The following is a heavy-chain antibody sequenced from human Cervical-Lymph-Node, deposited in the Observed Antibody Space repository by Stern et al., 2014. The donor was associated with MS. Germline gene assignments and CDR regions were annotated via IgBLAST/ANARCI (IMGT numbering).Heavy chain of an antibody. V-gene: IGHV4-39*01. CDR1: GGSISTSSYF. D-gene: IGHD3-10*01. CDR3: ARRGSGLDY. Sequence: VQLVESGPGLVKPSETLSLTCTVSGGSISTSSYFWGWIRQPPGKGLEWIGSISYSGSTYYNPSLKSRVTISVDTSKNQFSLKLSSGTAADTAVYYCARRGSGLDYWGQGTLVTVSS. J-gene: IGHJ4*02. CDR2: ISYSGST.